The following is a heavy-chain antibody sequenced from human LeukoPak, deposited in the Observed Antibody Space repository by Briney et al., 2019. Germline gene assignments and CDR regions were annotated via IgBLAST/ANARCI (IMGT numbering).Heavy chain of an antibody. D-gene: IGHD2-15*01. V-gene: IGHV3-30*02. CDR2: IRFDGSDG. CDR3: AKDRRGSCNAGSCYCCDY. Sequence: GGSLRLXCTASEFTFNSYGMHWVRQAPGKGLEWVAFIRFDGSDGHYADSVKGRFTISRDNSKNTLYLQMNSLRAEDTAVYYCAKDRRGSCNAGSCYCCDYWGRGALVTVSS. J-gene: IGHJ4*02. CDR1: EFTFNSYG.